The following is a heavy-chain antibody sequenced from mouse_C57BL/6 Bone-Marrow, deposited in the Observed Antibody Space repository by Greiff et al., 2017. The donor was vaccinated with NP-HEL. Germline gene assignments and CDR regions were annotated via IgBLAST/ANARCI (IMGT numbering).Heavy chain of an antibody. Sequence: EVKLVESGPGLVKPSQSLSLTCSVTGYSITSGYYWNWIRQFPGNKLEWMGYISYDGSNNYNPPLKNRISITRDTSKNQFFLKLNSVTTEYTATYYCARRKIYYGNYVGYFDVWGTGTTVTVSS. CDR1: GYSITSGYY. D-gene: IGHD2-1*01. J-gene: IGHJ1*03. CDR2: ISYDGSN. CDR3: ARRKIYYGNYVGYFDV. V-gene: IGHV3-6*01.